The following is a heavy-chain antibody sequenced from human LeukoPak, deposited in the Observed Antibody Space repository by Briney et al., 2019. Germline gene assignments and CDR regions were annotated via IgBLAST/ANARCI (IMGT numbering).Heavy chain of an antibody. J-gene: IGHJ4*02. CDR2: IRYDGSNK. Sequence: GGSLRLSCAASGFTFSSYGMHWVRQAPGKGLEWEAFIRYDGSNKYYADSVKGRFTISRDNSKNTLYLQMNSLRAEDTAVYYCAPRPSSSSGVDYWGQGTLVTVSS. CDR1: GFTFSSYG. V-gene: IGHV3-30*02. CDR3: APRPSSSSGVDY. D-gene: IGHD6-6*01.